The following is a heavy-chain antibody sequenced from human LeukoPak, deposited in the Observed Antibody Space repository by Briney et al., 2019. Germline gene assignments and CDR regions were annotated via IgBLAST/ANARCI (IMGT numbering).Heavy chain of an antibody. CDR1: GFTFSSYW. Sequence: GGSLRLSCAASGFTFSSYWMSWVRQAPGKGLEWVANIKQDGSEKYYVDSVKGRFTISRDNAKNSLYLQMNSLRAEDTAVYYCARDATTYCSSTSCYSYYYYYYMDVWGKGTTVTVSS. J-gene: IGHJ6*03. V-gene: IGHV3-7*01. CDR3: ARDATTYCSSTSCYSYYYYYYMDV. CDR2: IKQDGSEK. D-gene: IGHD2-2*01.